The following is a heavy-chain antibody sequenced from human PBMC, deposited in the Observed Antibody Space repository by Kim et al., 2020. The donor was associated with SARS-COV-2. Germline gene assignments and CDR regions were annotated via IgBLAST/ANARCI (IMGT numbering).Heavy chain of an antibody. CDR3: ARDIGYSCFDYYCEIAV. Sequence: GGSLRLSCAASELTFSTSWMVWVRQAPGKGLEWLAIISPDGSVRYYADSMKGRFTISRDNSKNSLYLQMNSLRVEDTAVYYCARDIGYSCFDYYCEIAV. CDR1: ELTFSTSW. CDR2: ISPDGSVR. D-gene: IGHD5-12*01. V-gene: IGHV3-7*03. J-gene: IGHJ6*01.